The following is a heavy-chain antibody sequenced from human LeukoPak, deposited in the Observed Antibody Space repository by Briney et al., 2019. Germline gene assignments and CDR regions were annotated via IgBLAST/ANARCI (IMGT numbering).Heavy chain of an antibody. J-gene: IGHJ3*02. V-gene: IGHV4-4*07. D-gene: IGHD4-17*01. CDR2: IYTSGST. CDR1: GGSISSYY. CDR3: ARHNLTPYGDYNPNDAFDI. Sequence: SETLSLTCTVSGGSISSYYWSWIRQPAGKGLEWIGPIYTSGSTNYNPSLKSRVTISVDTSKNQFSLKLSSVTAADTAVYYCARHNLTPYGDYNPNDAFDIWGQGTMVTVSS.